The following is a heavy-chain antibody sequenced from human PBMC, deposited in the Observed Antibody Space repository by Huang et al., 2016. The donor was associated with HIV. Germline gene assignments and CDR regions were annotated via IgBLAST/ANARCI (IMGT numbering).Heavy chain of an antibody. D-gene: IGHD3-10*01. J-gene: IGHJ5*02. V-gene: IGHV4-34*02. CDR1: GGSLSGYY. Sequence: QVHLQQWGAGLLKSAETLSLTCAVYGGSLSGYYWSWLRQTPGKGLEWIGEINHLGSPNYNPSLKSRVSISMDGSKKQFSLKLRSISDADTVVYFCARDATKNPRGWFDPWGQGTLVTVSS. CDR2: INHLGSP. CDR3: ARDATKNPRGWFDP.